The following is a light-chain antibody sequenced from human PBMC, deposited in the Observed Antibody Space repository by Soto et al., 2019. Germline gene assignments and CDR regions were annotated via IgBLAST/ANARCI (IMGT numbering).Light chain of an antibody. J-gene: IGKJ2*01. CDR1: QIVTSS. CDR3: QLRSDWPPTYT. Sequence: EIVLTQSPATLSLSPGTGATLSCRASQIVTSSVAWYQQRPGQAPRLLIYDTFTMATGIPARFSAKGAGTDFTLTISSLEPEDSAVYFCQLRSDWPPTYTFGQGTKLE. CDR2: DTF. V-gene: IGKV3-11*01.